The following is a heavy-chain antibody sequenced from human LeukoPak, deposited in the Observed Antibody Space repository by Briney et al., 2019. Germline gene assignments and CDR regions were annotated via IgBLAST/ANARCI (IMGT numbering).Heavy chain of an antibody. D-gene: IGHD1-26*01. Sequence: GGSLRLSCAASGFIFSSYSMNWVRQAPGKGLEWVSYISSSRSIIYYADSVKGRFTISRDNTKNSLYLQMNSLRAEDTAVYYCARSYSGSYVDYFDYWGQGTLVTVSS. J-gene: IGHJ4*02. CDR1: GFIFSSYS. CDR2: ISSSRSII. CDR3: ARSYSGSYVDYFDY. V-gene: IGHV3-48*04.